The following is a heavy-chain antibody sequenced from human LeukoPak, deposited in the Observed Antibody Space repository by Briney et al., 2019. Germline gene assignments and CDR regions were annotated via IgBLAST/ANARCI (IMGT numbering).Heavy chain of an antibody. CDR3: AKDRGYCSSTSCTESYYYYYGMDV. CDR1: GFTFSSYG. Sequence: GRSLRLSCAASGFTFSSYGMHWVRPAPGKGVEWVAVISYDGSNKYYADSVKGRFTISRDNSKNTLYLQMNSLRAEDTAVYYCAKDRGYCSSTSCTESYYYYYGMDVWGKGTTVTVSS. D-gene: IGHD2-2*01. V-gene: IGHV3-30*18. J-gene: IGHJ6*04. CDR2: ISYDGSNK.